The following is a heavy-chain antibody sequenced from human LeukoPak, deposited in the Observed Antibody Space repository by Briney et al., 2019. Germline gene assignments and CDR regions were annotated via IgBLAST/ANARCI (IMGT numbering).Heavy chain of an antibody. Sequence: GGSLRLSCAASDFTFSTYATSWVRQAPGKGLEWVSTISGGGDATYYADSVKGRFTTSRDNSKNTLYLQMNSLRAEDTAVYYCAKDPSHYGDYTEYFQYWGQGTLVTVSS. CDR1: DFTFSTYA. D-gene: IGHD4-17*01. V-gene: IGHV3-23*01. J-gene: IGHJ1*01. CDR2: ISGGGDAT. CDR3: AKDPSHYGDYTEYFQY.